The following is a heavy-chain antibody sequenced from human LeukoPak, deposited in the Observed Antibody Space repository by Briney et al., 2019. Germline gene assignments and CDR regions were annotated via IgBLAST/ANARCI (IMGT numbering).Heavy chain of an antibody. J-gene: IGHJ4*02. CDR2: IYYHENT. CDR1: GGSISRSSHY. D-gene: IGHD1-1*01. Sequence: PQTPSLTCTLPGGSISRSSHYSGWIRQAPGNGLEWLGSIYYHENTYYNSSLKSRVTISVDTSKNQFSLKLNSVTAADTAVYFCARRAYSAAYWKHFDYWGQGTLVTVSS. CDR3: ARRAYSAAYWKHFDY. V-gene: IGHV4-39*01.